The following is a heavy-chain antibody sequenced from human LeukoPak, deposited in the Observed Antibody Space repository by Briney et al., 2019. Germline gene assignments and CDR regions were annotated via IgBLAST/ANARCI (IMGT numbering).Heavy chain of an antibody. CDR3: ARVYTYYYDSSGSAFDY. J-gene: IGHJ4*02. D-gene: IGHD3-22*01. CDR2: ISSSSSYI. V-gene: IGHV3-21*01. CDR1: GFTFSSYS. Sequence: GGSLRLSCAASGFTFSSYSMNWVRQAPGKGLEWVSSISSSSSYIYYADSVKGRFTISRDNAKNSLYLQMNSLRAEDTAVYYCARVYTYYYDSSGSAFDYWGQGTLVTVSS.